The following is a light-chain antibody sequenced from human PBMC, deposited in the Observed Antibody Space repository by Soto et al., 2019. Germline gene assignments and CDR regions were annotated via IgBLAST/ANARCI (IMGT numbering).Light chain of an antibody. CDR3: LHYGGSPLT. V-gene: IGKV3-20*01. CDR2: GAS. CDR1: QSVNSDY. Sequence: DILLPQSLGTLSLSPGERATLSCRASQSVNSDYLAWFQQKPGQAPRLLISGASTRTTGIPDRFSGSGSGTDFTRTIGRLEPGDFAVYYCLHYGGSPLTFGQGTRLE. J-gene: IGKJ5*01.